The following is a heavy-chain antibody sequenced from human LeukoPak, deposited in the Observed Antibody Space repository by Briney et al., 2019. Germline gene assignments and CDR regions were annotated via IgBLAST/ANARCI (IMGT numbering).Heavy chain of an antibody. J-gene: IGHJ4*02. Sequence: ASVKVSCKASGYTFTGYYMHWVRQAPGQGLEWMGWINPNSGGTNYAQKFQGRVTMTRDTSISTAYMELSRLRSDDTAVYYCARGFWSGYYRFDYFDYWGQGTLVTVSS. CDR1: GYTFTGYY. CDR2: INPNSGGT. CDR3: ARGFWSGYYRFDYFDY. D-gene: IGHD3-3*01. V-gene: IGHV1-2*02.